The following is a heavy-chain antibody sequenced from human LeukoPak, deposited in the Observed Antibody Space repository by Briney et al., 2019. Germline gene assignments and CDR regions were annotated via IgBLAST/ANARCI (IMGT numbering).Heavy chain of an antibody. V-gene: IGHV4-59*08. Sequence: SETLSLTCTVSSGSISTYYWSWIRQPPGKGLEWIGYIYYSGSTNHNPSLKSRVTISVDTSKNQFSLKLSSVTAADTAVYYCARHENVLGYCSGGSCYDDAFDIWGQGTMVTVSS. J-gene: IGHJ3*02. CDR3: ARHENVLGYCSGGSCYDDAFDI. CDR1: SGSISTYY. CDR2: IYYSGST. D-gene: IGHD2-15*01.